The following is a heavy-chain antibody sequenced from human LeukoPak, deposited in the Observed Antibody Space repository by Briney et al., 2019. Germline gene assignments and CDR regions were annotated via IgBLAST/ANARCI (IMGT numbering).Heavy chain of an antibody. D-gene: IGHD3-10*01. CDR3: AKDAPGGRLYYYYGMDV. V-gene: IGHV3-23*01. Sequence: GGSLRLSCAASGFTFSSYAMSWVRQAPGKGLEWVSAISGSGGSTYYADSVKGRFTISRDNSKNTLYLQMNSLRAEDTAVYYCAKDAPGGRLYYYYGMDVWGQGTTVTVS. J-gene: IGHJ6*02. CDR2: ISGSGGST. CDR1: GFTFSSYA.